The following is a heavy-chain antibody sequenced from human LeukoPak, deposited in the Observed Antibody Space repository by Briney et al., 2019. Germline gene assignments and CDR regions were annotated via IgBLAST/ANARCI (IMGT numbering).Heavy chain of an antibody. CDR3: ARGGWLGADIVVVPAAVAFDI. D-gene: IGHD2-2*01. CDR1: GYTFTTYD. J-gene: IGHJ3*02. V-gene: IGHV1-8*03. CDR2: MNPNSGNT. Sequence: GASVKVSCKASGYTFTTYDINWVRQATGQGLEWMGWMNPNSGNTGYAQKFQGRVTITRNTSIGTVYMELSSQRSEDTAVYYCARGGWLGADIVVVPAAVAFDIWGQGTMVTVSS.